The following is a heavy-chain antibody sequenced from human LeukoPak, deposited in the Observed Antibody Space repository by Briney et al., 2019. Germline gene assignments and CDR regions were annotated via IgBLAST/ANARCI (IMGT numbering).Heavy chain of an antibody. CDR1: GFTVSSNY. CDR3: ARDYGVAEGY. D-gene: IGHD6-19*01. V-gene: IGHV3-53*01. J-gene: IGHJ4*02. CDR2: IYSGGST. Sequence: PGGSLRLSCAASGFTVSSNYMSWVRQAPGKGVEWVSVIYSGGSTHYADSVKGRFTISRHNSKNTLYLQMNSLRAEDTAVYYCARDYGVAEGYWGQGTLVTVSS.